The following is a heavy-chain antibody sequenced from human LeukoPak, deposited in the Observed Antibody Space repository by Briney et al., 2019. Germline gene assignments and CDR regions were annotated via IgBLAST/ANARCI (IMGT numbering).Heavy chain of an antibody. J-gene: IGHJ4*01. CDR2: IYYSGST. CDR3: ARRATYCSGGSCYLYYFDY. V-gene: IGHV4-39*01. D-gene: IGHD2-15*01. CDR1: GGSISSSNYY. Sequence: SETLSLTCTVSGGSISSSNYYWGWIRQPPGKGLEWIGSIYYSGSTYYNPSLRSRVTIFVDTSKNQFSLKLSSVTAADTAVYYCARRATYCSGGSCYLYYFDYWGRNPGHRLL.